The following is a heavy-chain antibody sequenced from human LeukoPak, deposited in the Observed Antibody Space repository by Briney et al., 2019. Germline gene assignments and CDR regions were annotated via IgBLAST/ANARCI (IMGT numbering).Heavy chain of an antibody. V-gene: IGHV3-11*01. CDR2: ISSSGSTI. CDR3: ARGVGYSSSPFDY. D-gene: IGHD6-13*01. J-gene: IGHJ4*02. CDR1: GFTFDDYA. Sequence: GGSLRLSCAASGFTFDDYAMHWVRQAPGKGLEWVSYISSSGSTIYYADSVKGRFTISRDNAKNSLYLQMNSLRAEDTAVYYCARGVGYSSSPFDYWGQGTLVTVSS.